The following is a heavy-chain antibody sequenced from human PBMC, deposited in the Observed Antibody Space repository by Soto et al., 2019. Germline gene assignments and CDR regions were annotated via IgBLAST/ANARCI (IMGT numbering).Heavy chain of an antibody. D-gene: IGHD3-22*01. J-gene: IGHJ6*03. CDR2: INSDGSST. Sequence: EVQLVESGGGLVQPGGSLRLSCAASGFTISGYWMHWVRQAPGKRLVWVSRINSDGSSTGYADSVKGRFTISRDNAKNTLSLQMNSLRAEDTAVYYCASDPMSVRRMDVWGKGTTVTVSS. V-gene: IGHV3-74*01. CDR1: GFTISGYW. CDR3: ASDPMSVRRMDV.